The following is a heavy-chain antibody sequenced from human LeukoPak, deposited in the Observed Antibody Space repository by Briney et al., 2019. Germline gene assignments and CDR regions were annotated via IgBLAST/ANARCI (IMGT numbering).Heavy chain of an antibody. Sequence: GGSLRLSCAASGFTFSTFGMNWVRQAPGKGLEWISYISSTSSIADSVKGRFTISRDNAKNSLYLQMNSLRAEDTAVCYCARDRNYVDSSGYYSFDYWGQGTLVTVSS. CDR2: ISSTSS. V-gene: IGHV3-48*04. J-gene: IGHJ4*02. CDR1: GFTFSTFG. CDR3: ARDRNYVDSSGYYSFDY. D-gene: IGHD3-22*01.